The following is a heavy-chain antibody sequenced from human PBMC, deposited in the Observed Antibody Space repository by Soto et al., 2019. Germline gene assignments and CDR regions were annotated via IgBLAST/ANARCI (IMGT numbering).Heavy chain of an antibody. CDR1: GFTFSSYW. CDR3: ARVALKGASLTYSGSYPSRVG. V-gene: IGHV3-74*01. D-gene: IGHD1-26*01. J-gene: IGHJ4*02. CDR2: INSDGSST. Sequence: EVQLVESGGGLVQPGGSLRLSCAASGFTFSSYWMHWVRQAPGKGLVWVSRINSDGSSTSYADSVKGRFTISRDNAKNTLYLQMNSRRAEDTAVYYCARVALKGASLTYSGSYPSRVGWGQGTLVTVSS.